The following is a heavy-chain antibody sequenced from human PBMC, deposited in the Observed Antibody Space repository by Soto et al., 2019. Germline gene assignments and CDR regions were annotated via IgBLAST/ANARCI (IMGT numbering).Heavy chain of an antibody. J-gene: IGHJ4*02. CDR2: ITSSDST. D-gene: IGHD2-2*01. V-gene: IGHV3-48*01. Sequence: WGSLRLSCAASGFTFSTHSMNWVRQAPWKGLEWISYITSSDSTMYADSVKGRFTISRDNAKNSLYLQMNSLRGEAAAVYFCVGEVRFQLIYWSQGTLVTVSS. CDR1: GFTFSTHS. CDR3: VGEVRFQLIY.